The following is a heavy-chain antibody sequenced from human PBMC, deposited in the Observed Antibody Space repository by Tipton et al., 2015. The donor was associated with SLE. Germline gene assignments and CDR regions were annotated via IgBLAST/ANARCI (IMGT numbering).Heavy chain of an antibody. Sequence: TLSLTCTVSGFSISSNYYWGWIRQPPGKGLEWIGSIYHSGSTYYNPSLKSRVAISVDTSNSQFSLKLSSVTAADTAIYYCARWNFVTMTGGFDIWGQGTMVTVSS. CDR1: GFSISSNYY. CDR3: ARWNFVTMTGGFDI. D-gene: IGHD1-7*01. V-gene: IGHV4-38-2*02. CDR2: IYHSGST. J-gene: IGHJ3*02.